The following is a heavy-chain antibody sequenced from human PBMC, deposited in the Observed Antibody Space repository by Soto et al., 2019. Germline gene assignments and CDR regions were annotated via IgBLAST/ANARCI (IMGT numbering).Heavy chain of an antibody. Sequence: PGGSLRLSCAVSGFTFEDYAMHWVRQAPGKGLEWVSGISWDSRSVAYADSVKGRFTISRDNAENSLHLQMNSLRAEDTAVYYCAKDSFRRSFSRSSTRARDAFDIWGQGTMVTVSS. D-gene: IGHD6-6*01. V-gene: IGHV3-9*01. CDR2: ISWDSRSV. CDR3: AKDSFRRSFSRSSTRARDAFDI. CDR1: GFTFEDYA. J-gene: IGHJ3*02.